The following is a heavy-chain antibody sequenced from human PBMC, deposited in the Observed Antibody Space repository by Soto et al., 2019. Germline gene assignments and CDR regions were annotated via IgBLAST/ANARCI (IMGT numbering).Heavy chain of an antibody. J-gene: IGHJ6*02. V-gene: IGHV3-13*01. CDR1: GFTFSSYD. Sequence: GGSLRLSCAASGFTFSSYDMHWVRQATGKGLEWVSAIGTAGDTYYPGSVKGRFTISRENAKNSLYLQMNSLRAGDTAVYYCARDSPNGGMDAWGQGTTVTVSS. CDR3: ARDSPNGGMDA. CDR2: IGTAGDT. D-gene: IGHD2-8*01.